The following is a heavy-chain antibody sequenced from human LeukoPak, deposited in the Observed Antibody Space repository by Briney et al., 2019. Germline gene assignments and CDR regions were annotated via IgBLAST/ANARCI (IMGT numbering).Heavy chain of an antibody. CDR3: ARGVDIGAGIFDY. J-gene: IGHJ4*02. V-gene: IGHV1-69*01. CDR1: GGTFSSYA. Sequence: SVKVSCKASGGTFSSYAISWVRQAPGQGLEWMGGIIPIFGTANYAQKFQGRVTITADESTSTAYMELSSLRSEDTAVYYCARGVDIGAGIFDYWAREPWSPSPQ. D-gene: IGHD5-12*01. CDR2: IIPIFGTA.